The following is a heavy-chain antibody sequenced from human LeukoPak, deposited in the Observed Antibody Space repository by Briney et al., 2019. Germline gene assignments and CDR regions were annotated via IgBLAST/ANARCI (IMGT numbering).Heavy chain of an antibody. Sequence: ASVKVSCKASGYIFTAYYIHCLRQAPGQGLEWMGWINPNNGGTSFALNFQGRVTLTRDTSISTVYMELSRLRSDDTAVYYCARDLSGGALGAFDIWGQGTMVTVSS. CDR2: INPNNGGT. J-gene: IGHJ3*02. CDR3: ARDLSGGALGAFDI. V-gene: IGHV1-2*02. CDR1: GYIFTAYY. D-gene: IGHD2-15*01.